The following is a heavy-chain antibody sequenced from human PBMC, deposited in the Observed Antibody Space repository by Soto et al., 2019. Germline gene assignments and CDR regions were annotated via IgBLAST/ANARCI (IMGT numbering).Heavy chain of an antibody. D-gene: IGHD2-21*02. CDR2: ISSSSSYI. CDR1: GFTFSSYS. CDR3: ARDPLYCGGDCYPDY. V-gene: IGHV3-21*01. J-gene: IGHJ4*02. Sequence: GGSLRLSCAASGFTFSSYSMNWVRQAPGKGLEWVSSISSSSSYIYYADSVKGRFTISRDNAKNSLYLQMNSLRAEDTAVYYCARDPLYCGGDCYPDYWGQGTLVTVSS.